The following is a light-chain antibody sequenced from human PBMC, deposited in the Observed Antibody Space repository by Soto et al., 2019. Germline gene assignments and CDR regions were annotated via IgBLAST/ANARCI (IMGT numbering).Light chain of an antibody. V-gene: IGLV1-40*01. Sequence: QSVLTQPPSVSGAPGQRVTISCTGSSSNIGAGYDVHWYQQLPGTAPKLLIYGNSNRPSGVPDRFSGSKSGTSASLAITGLQAEDEADYYCQSYDSSLSGVRMVFGGGTKLTVL. CDR1: SSNIGAGYD. CDR3: QSYDSSLSGVRMV. J-gene: IGLJ2*01. CDR2: GNS.